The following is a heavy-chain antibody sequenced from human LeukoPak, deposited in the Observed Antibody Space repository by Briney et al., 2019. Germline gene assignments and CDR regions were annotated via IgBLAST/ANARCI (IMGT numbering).Heavy chain of an antibody. CDR1: GGSFSGYY. Sequence: SETLSLTCAAYGGSFSGYYWSWIRQPPGKGLEWIGEINHSGSTNYNPSLKSRVTISVDTSKNQFSLKLSSVTAADTAVYCCARGGRGSSWYSGGYFQHWGQGTLVTVSS. D-gene: IGHD6-13*01. V-gene: IGHV4-34*01. J-gene: IGHJ1*01. CDR2: INHSGST. CDR3: ARGGRGSSWYSGGYFQH.